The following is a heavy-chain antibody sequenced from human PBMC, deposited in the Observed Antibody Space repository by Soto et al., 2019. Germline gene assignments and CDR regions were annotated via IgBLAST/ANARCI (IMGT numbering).Heavy chain of an antibody. D-gene: IGHD3-16*01. V-gene: IGHV4-61*01. J-gene: IGHJ4*02. Sequence: QVQLQESGPGLVKPSETLSLTCTVSGGSVSSGSYYWSWIRQPPGKGLEWIGYIYYSGSTKYNPSLKSRVTISVDTAKNQFSLELGSVTVADTAVYYCARGGGYDYVWGSYYDYWGQGTLVTVSS. CDR3: ARGGGYDYVWGSYYDY. CDR1: GGSVSSGSYY. CDR2: IYYSGST.